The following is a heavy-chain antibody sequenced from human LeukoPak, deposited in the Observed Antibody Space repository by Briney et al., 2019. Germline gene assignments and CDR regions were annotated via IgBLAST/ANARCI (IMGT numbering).Heavy chain of an antibody. CDR3: AQATYYYGTSYQYYFDF. V-gene: IGHV3-74*01. CDR2: INSDGSST. J-gene: IGHJ4*02. Sequence: GGSLRLSCAASGFTFSSYWMHWVRQAPGKGLVWVSRINSDGSSTSYADSVKGRFTISRDNAKNTLYLQMNSLRAEDTAVYYCAQATYYYGTSYQYYFDFWGQGTLVTVSS. D-gene: IGHD3-10*01. CDR1: GFTFSSYW.